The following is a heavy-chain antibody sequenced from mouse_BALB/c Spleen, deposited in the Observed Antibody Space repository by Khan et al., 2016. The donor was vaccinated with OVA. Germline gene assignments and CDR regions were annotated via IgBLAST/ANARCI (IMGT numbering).Heavy chain of an antibody. D-gene: IGHD4-1*01. CDR3: ASGNFTLYFDV. CDR2: IYTGDGST. J-gene: IGHJ1*01. Sequence: QVRLQQSGPELVKPGALVKISCKASGYTFTSYDINWVKQRPGQGLEWIGWIYTGDGSTKYNEKFKGKVTLTADKSSSTAYMQLNILTSANSAVYFCASGNFTLYFDVWAAGTTVTVAS. V-gene: IGHV1S56*01. CDR1: GYTFTSYD.